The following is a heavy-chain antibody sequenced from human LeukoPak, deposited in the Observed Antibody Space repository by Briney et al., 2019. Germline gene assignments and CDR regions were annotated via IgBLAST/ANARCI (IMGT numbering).Heavy chain of an antibody. Sequence: GGSLRLSCAAAGFTFSSYAMHCVRQAPGKGLEWVAFIRYDGFNKYYADSVKGRFTISRDNSKNTLYLQMNSLRAEDTAVYYCAKDHFTGSGWSPFDYWGQGTLVTVSS. CDR3: AKDHFTGSGWSPFDY. CDR2: IRYDGFNK. V-gene: IGHV3-30*02. D-gene: IGHD6-19*01. J-gene: IGHJ4*02. CDR1: GFTFSSYA.